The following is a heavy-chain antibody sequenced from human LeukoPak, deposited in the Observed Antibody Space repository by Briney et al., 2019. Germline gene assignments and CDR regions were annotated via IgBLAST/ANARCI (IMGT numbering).Heavy chain of an antibody. D-gene: IGHD1-1*01. CDR1: GFTLSTAS. Sequence: GGSLRLSCAASGFTLSTASMNWVRQAPGKGLEWISYIDRSSNTIYYADSVKGRFTISRDSAKNSLYLQMNSLRAEDTTVYFCADNLSRWGQGTLVTVSS. CDR3: ADNLSR. CDR2: IDRSSNTI. V-gene: IGHV3-48*04. J-gene: IGHJ4*02.